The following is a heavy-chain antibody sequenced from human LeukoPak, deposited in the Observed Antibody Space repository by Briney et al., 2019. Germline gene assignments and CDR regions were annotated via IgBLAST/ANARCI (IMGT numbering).Heavy chain of an antibody. CDR1: GYSLIDIA. D-gene: IGHD6-6*01. Sequence: ASVKVSCKVSGYSLIDIAMHWVRQAPGKGLEWMGGFDPENGETIYAQSFQGRVNVTEDTSTDTAYMELGSLTSEDTAVYYCASPASDLSFDFWGQGTLVTVSA. CDR3: ASPASDLSFDF. V-gene: IGHV1-24*01. CDR2: FDPENGET. J-gene: IGHJ4*02.